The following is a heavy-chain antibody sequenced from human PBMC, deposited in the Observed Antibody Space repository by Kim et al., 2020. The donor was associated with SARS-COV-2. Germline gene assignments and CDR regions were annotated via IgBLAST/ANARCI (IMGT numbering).Heavy chain of an antibody. CDR3: ARSRRYRPLDY. D-gene: IGHD6-25*01. CDR2: INHSGST. J-gene: IGHJ4*02. V-gene: IGHV4-34*01. Sequence: SETLSLTCAVYGGSFSGYYWSWIRQPPGKGLEWIGEINHSGSTNYNPSLKSRVTISVDTSKNQFSLKLSSVTAADTAVYYCARSRRYRPLDYWGQGTLVTVSS. CDR1: GGSFSGYY.